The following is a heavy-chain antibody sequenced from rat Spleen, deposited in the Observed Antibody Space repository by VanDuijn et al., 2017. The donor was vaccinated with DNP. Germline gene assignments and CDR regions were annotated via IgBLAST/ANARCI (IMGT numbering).Heavy chain of an antibody. CDR2: ISASGGGT. J-gene: IGHJ1*01. D-gene: IGHD5-1*01. Sequence: EVRLVESGGGLVQPGRSLKLSCAASGFTFSYYGMAWVRQAPKKGLEWVASISASGGGTYYSGSVKGRFTISRDNAKNTLYLQRNSLRSEDTATYYCTRGAGTPYWSFDFWGPGTMVTVSS. CDR1: GFTFSYYG. CDR3: TRGAGTPYWSFDF. V-gene: IGHV5S13*01.